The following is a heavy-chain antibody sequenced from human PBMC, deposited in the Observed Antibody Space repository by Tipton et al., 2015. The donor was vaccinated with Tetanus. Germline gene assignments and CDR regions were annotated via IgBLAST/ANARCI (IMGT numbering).Heavy chain of an antibody. V-gene: IGHV4-34*01. CDR2: INHSGST. J-gene: IGHJ5*02. CDR3: ARVEGWGNWFDP. CDR1: GGSFSGYY. Sequence: TLSLTCAVYGGSFSGYYWSWIRQPPGKGLEWIGEINHSGSTNYNPSLKSRVTISVDTSKNQFSLKLSSVTAADTAVYYCARVEGWGNWFDPWGQGTLVTVSS. D-gene: IGHD3-16*01.